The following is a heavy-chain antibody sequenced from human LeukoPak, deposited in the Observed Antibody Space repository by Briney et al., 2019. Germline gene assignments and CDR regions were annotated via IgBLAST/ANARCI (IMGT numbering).Heavy chain of an antibody. CDR1: EGTFSSYA. J-gene: IGHJ4*02. CDR3: AREGAAGSYYFDY. Sequence: GASVKVSCKASEGTFSSYAISWVRQAPGQGLEWMGGIIPIFGTANYAQKFQGRVTITADESTSTAYMELSSLRSEDTAVYYCAREGAAGSYYFDYWGQGTLVTVSS. V-gene: IGHV1-69*13. D-gene: IGHD6-13*01. CDR2: IIPIFGTA.